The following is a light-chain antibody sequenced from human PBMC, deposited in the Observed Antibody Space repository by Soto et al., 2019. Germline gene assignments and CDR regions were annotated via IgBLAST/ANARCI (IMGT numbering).Light chain of an antibody. CDR2: LNSDGSH. CDR1: SGHSNYA. Sequence: QLVLTQSPSASASLGASVKLTCTLSSGHSNYAIAWHQQQPEKGPRYLMKLNSDGSHSKGDGIPDRVSGSSSGAERYLTISSLQSEDEADYYCQTWGSGIVVFGGGTKLTVL. CDR3: QTWGSGIVV. V-gene: IGLV4-69*01. J-gene: IGLJ2*01.